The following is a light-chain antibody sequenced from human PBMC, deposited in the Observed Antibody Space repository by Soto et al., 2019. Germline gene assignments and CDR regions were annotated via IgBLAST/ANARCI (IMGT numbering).Light chain of an antibody. CDR2: GIS. CDR3: QQYGSSPLVT. V-gene: IGKV3-20*01. J-gene: IGKJ3*01. Sequence: EIVLTQSPCTLSLSPGERATLSCRASQSVSSNYLAWYQQKPGQAPRLLIYGISSRATGIPDRFSGSGSGTDFTLTISRLEPEDFAVYYCQQYGSSPLVTFGPGTKVDIK. CDR1: QSVSSNY.